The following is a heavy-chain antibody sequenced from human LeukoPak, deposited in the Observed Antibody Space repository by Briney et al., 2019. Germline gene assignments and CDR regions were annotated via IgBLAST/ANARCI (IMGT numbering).Heavy chain of an antibody. Sequence: ASVKVSCKASGFTLGNYYMHWVRQAPGQGLEWMGIINPSGSSTNYEKKFQGRVTLTRDTSTSTVYMELSSLRSEDTAVYYCARDNSDTWGWWFDPWGQGTLVTVSS. CDR1: GFTLGNYY. D-gene: IGHD1-26*01. J-gene: IGHJ5*02. V-gene: IGHV1-46*01. CDR3: ARDNSDTWGWWFDP. CDR2: INPSGSST.